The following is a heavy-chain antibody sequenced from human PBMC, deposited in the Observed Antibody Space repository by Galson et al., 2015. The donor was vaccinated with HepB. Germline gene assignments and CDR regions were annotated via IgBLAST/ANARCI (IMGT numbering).Heavy chain of an antibody. CDR3: TRDRLFHYWYFDL. CDR2: IKSKTAGGTT. D-gene: IGHD2/OR15-2a*01. CDR1: GFTFSNAW. J-gene: IGHJ2*01. Sequence: SLRPSCVASGFTFSNAWMNWGRQAAGRGVGWVGRIKSKTAGGTTDYAAPVKDRFTISRDDSRNTLYLQMNSRKSVDTAVYDCTRDRLFHYWYFDLWGRGTLVTVSS. V-gene: IGHV3-15*07.